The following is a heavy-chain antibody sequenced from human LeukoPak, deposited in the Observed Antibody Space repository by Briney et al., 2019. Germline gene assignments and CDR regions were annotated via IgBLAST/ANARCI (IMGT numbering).Heavy chain of an antibody. J-gene: IGHJ4*02. D-gene: IGHD5-12*01. Sequence: SETLSLTCTVSDGSISSYSWNWIRQSPGKGLEIGRVYHSGSINYNPSLKSRVTISVDTSKNQFSLNLSSVTAADTAVYYCVSSYGGYVLDYWGQGTLVIVSS. CDR3: VSSYGGYVLDY. CDR1: DGSISSYS. V-gene: IGHV4-59*01. CDR2: VYHSGSI.